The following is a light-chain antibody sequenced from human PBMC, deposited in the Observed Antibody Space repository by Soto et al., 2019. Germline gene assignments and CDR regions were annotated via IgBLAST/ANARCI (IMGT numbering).Light chain of an antibody. CDR1: QSVSGW. J-gene: IGKJ1*01. Sequence: DIVMTQSPSTLPSCLACTFSVSCRASQSVSGWLAWYQQKPGEAPKLLIYDASALPRGVPSRFSGSGSGTKSTRTIASLQPDDFATYYCQQYETFSGTGGPGTKVDIK. V-gene: IGKV1-5*01. CDR3: QQYETFSGT. CDR2: DAS.